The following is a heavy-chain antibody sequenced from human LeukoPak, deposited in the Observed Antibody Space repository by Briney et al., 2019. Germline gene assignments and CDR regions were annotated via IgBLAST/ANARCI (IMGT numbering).Heavy chain of an antibody. V-gene: IGHV4-39*07. D-gene: IGHD4-17*01. CDR1: AGSISSNSYY. CDR3: ARRGTVTMGAFDI. J-gene: IGHJ3*02. CDR2: INHSGST. Sequence: PSETLSLTCTVSAGSISSNSYYWGWIRQPPGKGLEWIGEINHSGSTNYNPSLKSRVTISVDTSKNQFSLNLSSVTAADTAVYYCARRGTVTMGAFDIWGQGTMVTVSS.